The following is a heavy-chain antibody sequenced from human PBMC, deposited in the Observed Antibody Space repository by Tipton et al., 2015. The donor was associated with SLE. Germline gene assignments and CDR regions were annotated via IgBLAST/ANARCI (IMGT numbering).Heavy chain of an antibody. V-gene: IGHV4-61*02. CDR1: GGSIGSGSYY. CDR2: IYTSGSA. Sequence: TLSLTCTVSGGSIGSGSYYWTWIRQPAGKGLEWIGRIYTSGSANYNPSLESRVTISVDTSKNQFSLKLNSVTAADTAVYYCATTIVGATEGAFDIWGQGTMVTVSS. CDR3: ATTIVGATEGAFDI. J-gene: IGHJ3*02. D-gene: IGHD1-26*01.